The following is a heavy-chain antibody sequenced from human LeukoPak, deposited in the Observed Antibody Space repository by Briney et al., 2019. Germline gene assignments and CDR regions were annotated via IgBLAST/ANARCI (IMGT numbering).Heavy chain of an antibody. CDR3: ARDPLDIVVVVAASFDV. J-gene: IGHJ6*04. V-gene: IGHV3-30*19. Sequence: GGSLRLSCAASGFTFSSYGMHWVRQAPGKGLEWVAVISYDGSNKYYADSVKGRFTISRDNSKNTLYLQMNSLRAEDTAVYYCARDPLDIVVVVAASFDVWGKGTTVTVSS. CDR1: GFTFSSYG. CDR2: ISYDGSNK. D-gene: IGHD2-15*01.